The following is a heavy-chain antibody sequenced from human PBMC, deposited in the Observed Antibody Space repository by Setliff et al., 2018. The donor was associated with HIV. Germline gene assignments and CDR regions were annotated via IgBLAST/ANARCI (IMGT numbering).Heavy chain of an antibody. Sequence: GGSLRLSCVASGFTFDEYSLHWVRQVPGKGLEWVSSIGWNGVSIAYADSVKGRLTISRDNAKNSLFLQMNSLGVEDTALYYCARGSCSSARCAIDCWGQGTLVTVSS. D-gene: IGHD2-2*01. CDR3: ARGSCSSARCAIDC. CDR2: IGWNGVSI. J-gene: IGHJ4*02. V-gene: IGHV3-9*01. CDR1: GFTFDEYS.